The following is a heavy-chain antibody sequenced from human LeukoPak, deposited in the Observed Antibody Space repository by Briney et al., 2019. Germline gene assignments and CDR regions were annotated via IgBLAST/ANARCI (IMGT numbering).Heavy chain of an antibody. CDR1: GGSISSGDYY. J-gene: IGHJ5*02. CDR3: AREGYYDSSGYNWFDP. CDR2: IYHSGST. V-gene: IGHV4-30-2*01. Sequence: SETLSLTCTVSGGSISSGDYYWSWIRQPPGKGLEWIGYIYHSGSTYYNPSLKSRVTISVDRSKNQFSLRLTSVTAADTAVYYCAREGYYDSSGYNWFDPWGQGTLVTVSS. D-gene: IGHD3-22*01.